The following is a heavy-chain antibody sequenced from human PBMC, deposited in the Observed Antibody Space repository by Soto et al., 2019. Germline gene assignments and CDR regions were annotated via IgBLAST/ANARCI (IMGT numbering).Heavy chain of an antibody. Sequence: EVQLLEYGGGLVQPGGSLRLSCAASGFTFSSYAMSWVRQAPGKGLEWVSAISGSGGSTYYADSVKGRFTISRDNSKNTLYLQMNSLRAEDTAVYYCAKDKDCRGGSCYIFWYFDLWGRGTLVTVSS. CDR2: ISGSGGST. CDR1: GFTFSSYA. V-gene: IGHV3-23*01. J-gene: IGHJ2*01. D-gene: IGHD2-15*01. CDR3: AKDKDCRGGSCYIFWYFDL.